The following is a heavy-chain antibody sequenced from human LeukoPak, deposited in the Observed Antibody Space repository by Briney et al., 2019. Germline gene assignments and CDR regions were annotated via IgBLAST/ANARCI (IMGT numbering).Heavy chain of an antibody. CDR1: GGSISGYY. D-gene: IGHD6-13*01. CDR3: AKVLITAAAGHGGTFDI. CDR2: IYTSGST. J-gene: IGHJ3*02. V-gene: IGHV4-4*07. Sequence: SETLSLTCTVSGGSISGYYWSWIRQPAGKGLEWIGRIYTSGSTNYNPSLKSRVTISVDTSKNQFSLRLSSLTAADTAMYYCAKVLITAAAGHGGTFDIWGQGTMVTVSS.